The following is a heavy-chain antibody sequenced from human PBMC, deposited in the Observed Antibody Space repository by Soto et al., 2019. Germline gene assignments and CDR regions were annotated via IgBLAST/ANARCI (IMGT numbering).Heavy chain of an antibody. CDR1: GFTFSNSG. CDR2: ISYDGSRK. D-gene: IGHD6-13*01. J-gene: IGHJ4*02. Sequence: QVPLVESGGGVVQPGRSLRLSCAASGFTFSNSGMHWVRQAPGKGLEWVALISYDGSRKYYADPAKGRFTISRDNSKNTLYLQMNSLRAEDTAVYYCAKDRSSSWSLDYWGQGTLVTVSS. V-gene: IGHV3-30*18. CDR3: AKDRSSSWSLDY.